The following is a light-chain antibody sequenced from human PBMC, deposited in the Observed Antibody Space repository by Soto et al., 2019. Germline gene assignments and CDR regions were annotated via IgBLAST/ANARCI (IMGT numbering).Light chain of an antibody. Sequence: EVVMRQSPATLSFSPGEGATLSCRASQGIGDTLAWYQQKPGQAPRLLIYDASNRATGIPARFSGSGSGTDFTLTISSLEPEDFAVYYCQQRSNWPPRITFGQGTRLEIK. CDR2: DAS. CDR1: QGIGDT. J-gene: IGKJ5*01. CDR3: QQRSNWPPRIT. V-gene: IGKV3-11*01.